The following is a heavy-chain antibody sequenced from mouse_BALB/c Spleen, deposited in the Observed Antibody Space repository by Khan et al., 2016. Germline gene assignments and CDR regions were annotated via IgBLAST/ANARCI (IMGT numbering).Heavy chain of an antibody. D-gene: IGHD1-2*01. V-gene: IGHV9-1*02. Sequence: QIQLVQSGPELKKPGETVKISCKASGYTFTNYGMNWVKQAPGKGLKWMGWINTYTGEPTYVDDFKGRFAFSMETSASTAYLQINNLKNEDMATYFCARSMEYCGYVEAMDYWGQGTSVTVSS. J-gene: IGHJ4*01. CDR2: INTYTGEP. CDR1: GYTFTNYG. CDR3: ARSMEYCGYVEAMDY.